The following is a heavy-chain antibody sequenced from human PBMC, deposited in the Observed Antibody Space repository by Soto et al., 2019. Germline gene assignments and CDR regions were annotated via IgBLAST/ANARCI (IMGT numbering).Heavy chain of an antibody. Sequence: PGESLQISCKGSGYSFTSYWISWVRQMPGKGLEWMGRIDPSDSYTNYSPSFQGHVTISADKSISTAYLQWSSLKASDTAMYYCARHGSITMVRGVTDYYYYGMDVWGQGTTVTVSS. CDR2: IDPSDSYT. CDR3: ARHGSITMVRGVTDYYYYGMDV. CDR1: GYSFTSYW. V-gene: IGHV5-10-1*01. D-gene: IGHD3-10*01. J-gene: IGHJ6*02.